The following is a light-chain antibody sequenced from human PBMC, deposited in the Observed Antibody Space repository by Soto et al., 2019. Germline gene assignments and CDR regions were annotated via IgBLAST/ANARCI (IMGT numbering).Light chain of an antibody. J-gene: IGKJ4*01. CDR3: QQYGSSSLT. V-gene: IGKV3-20*01. CDR1: QSVSSY. Sequence: EIVLTQSPGTLSLSPGERATLSCRASQSVSSYLAWYQQKPGQAPRLLIYGVSSRATGIPDRFSGSGSGTDFTLTISRLEPEDFAVYYCQQYGSSSLTFGQGTKVDIK. CDR2: GVS.